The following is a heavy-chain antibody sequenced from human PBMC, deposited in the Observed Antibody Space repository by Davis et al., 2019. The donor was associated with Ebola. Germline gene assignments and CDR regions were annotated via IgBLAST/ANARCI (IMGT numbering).Heavy chain of an antibody. D-gene: IGHD5-24*01. CDR3: ARGAERWLQLKARTFDY. J-gene: IGHJ4*02. CDR1: GASISSTNW. CDR2: IYHSGAT. V-gene: IGHV4-4*02. Sequence: SETLSLTCAVSGASISSTNWWSWVRQTPGKGLEWIGEIYHSGATNYNPSLKSRVTISVDKSKNQFSLKLNSVTAADTAVYYCARGAERWLQLKARTFDYWGQGTLVTVSS.